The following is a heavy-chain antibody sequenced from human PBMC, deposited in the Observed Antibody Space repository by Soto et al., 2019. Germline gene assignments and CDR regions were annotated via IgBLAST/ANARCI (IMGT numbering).Heavy chain of an antibody. Sequence: ASVKVSCKASGYTFTSYGISWVRQAPGQGLEWMGWISAYNGNTNYAQKLQGRVTMTTDTSTSTAYVELRSLRSDDTAVYYCARDKGDSSGWYFLYYYGMDVWGQGTTVTVSS. J-gene: IGHJ6*02. D-gene: IGHD6-19*01. CDR1: GYTFTSYG. CDR2: ISAYNGNT. V-gene: IGHV1-18*01. CDR3: ARDKGDSSGWYFLYYYGMDV.